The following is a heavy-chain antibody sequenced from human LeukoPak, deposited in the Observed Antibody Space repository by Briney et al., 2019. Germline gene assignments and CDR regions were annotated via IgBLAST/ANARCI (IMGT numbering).Heavy chain of an antibody. CDR2: IRYDGFNK. CDR1: GFTFSNYG. J-gene: IGHJ3*02. Sequence: GGSLRLSCAASGFTFSNYGMHWVRQAPGKGLEWVASIRYDGFNKYYADSLKGRYTISRDNSKNTLYLQMNSLRAEDTTVYYCAKKTIVGATVDAFDIWGQGTMVIVSS. D-gene: IGHD1-26*01. V-gene: IGHV3-30*02. CDR3: AKKTIVGATVDAFDI.